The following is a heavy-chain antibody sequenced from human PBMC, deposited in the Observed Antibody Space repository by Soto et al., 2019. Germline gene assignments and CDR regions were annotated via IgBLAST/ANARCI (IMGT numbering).Heavy chain of an antibody. CDR3: ARTPYGGYFDR. CDR2: IYQTGST. CDR1: GGSINSGGFS. J-gene: IGHJ4*02. V-gene: IGHV4-30-2*01. D-gene: IGHD4-17*01. Sequence: SETLSLTCAVSGGSINSGGFSWSWIRQPPGKGLEWIGYIYQTGSTYYNPSLKSRVTLSVDTSNNRFSLKMNSVTAAGTAVYYCARTPYGGYFDRWGQGTQVTVSS.